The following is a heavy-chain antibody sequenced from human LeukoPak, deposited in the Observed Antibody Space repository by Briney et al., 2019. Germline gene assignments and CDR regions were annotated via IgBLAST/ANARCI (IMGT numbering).Heavy chain of an antibody. J-gene: IGHJ4*02. D-gene: IGHD1-26*01. V-gene: IGHV3-23*01. Sequence: GGSLRLSCAASGFTLSSYAMSWVRQAPGKGLEWVSAFSGSDGSTYYADSVKRRFTISRDNSKDTLYLQMNRLRAEDTAVYYCAKGTPGYSGSYIARYWGQGTLVTVSS. CDR1: GFTLSSYA. CDR2: FSGSDGST. CDR3: AKGTPGYSGSYIARY.